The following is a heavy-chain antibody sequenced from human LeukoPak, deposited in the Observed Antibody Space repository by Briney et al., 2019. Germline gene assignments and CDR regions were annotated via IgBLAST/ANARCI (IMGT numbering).Heavy chain of an antibody. D-gene: IGHD6-19*01. Sequence: GGSLRLSCAASGFTFSSYAVNWVRQAPGKGLEWVSTISGSGSTTYCADSVTGRFTISRDNSRNTLYLQMNSLRAEDTAIYYCAKVHSPGYSSGWLYFDYWGQGTLVTVSS. J-gene: IGHJ4*02. CDR2: ISGSGSTT. V-gene: IGHV3-23*01. CDR3: AKVHSPGYSSGWLYFDY. CDR1: GFTFSSYA.